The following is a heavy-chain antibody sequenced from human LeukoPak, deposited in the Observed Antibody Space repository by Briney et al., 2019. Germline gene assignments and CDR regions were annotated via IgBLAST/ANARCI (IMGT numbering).Heavy chain of an antibody. J-gene: IGHJ5*02. CDR2: IYYSGST. CDR3: ARRASYYYDSSVAPLSPDGQNWFDP. CDR1: GGSISSSSYY. D-gene: IGHD3-22*01. Sequence: SETLSLTCTVSGGSISSSSYYWGWIRQPPGKGLEWIGSIYYSGSTYYNPSLKSRVTISVDTSKNQFSLKLSSVTAADTAVYYCARRASYYYDSSVAPLSPDGQNWFDPWGQGTLVTVSS. V-gene: IGHV4-39*07.